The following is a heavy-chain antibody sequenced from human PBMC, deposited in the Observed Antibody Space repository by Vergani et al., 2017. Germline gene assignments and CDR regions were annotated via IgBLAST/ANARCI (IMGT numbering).Heavy chain of an antibody. CDR2: IYYSGST. CDR3: ARGPQWLLQHFDY. D-gene: IGHD3-22*01. V-gene: IGHV4-59*11. J-gene: IGHJ4*02. CDR1: GGSISSHY. Sequence: QVQLQESGPGLVKPSETLSLTCTVSGGSISSHYWSWIRQPPGKGLEWIGYIYYSGSTNYNPSLKSRVTISVDTSKNQFSLKLSSVTAADTAVYYCARGPQWLLQHFDYWGQGTLVTVSS.